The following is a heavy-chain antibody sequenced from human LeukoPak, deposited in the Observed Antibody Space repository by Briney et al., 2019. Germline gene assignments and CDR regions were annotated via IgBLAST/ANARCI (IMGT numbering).Heavy chain of an antibody. CDR3: ASYDSNGYYIAY. CDR2: TYYRSKWYY. V-gene: IGHV6-1*01. D-gene: IGHD3-22*01. Sequence: SPTLSLTCAISGDSGAWNWIRQSPSTGLEGLGRTYYRSKWYYHYAVSVKSRITINPDTSKNQFSLQLKSVTPEDTAVYYCASYDSNGYYIAYWGQGTLVTVSS. CDR1: GDSGA. J-gene: IGHJ4*02.